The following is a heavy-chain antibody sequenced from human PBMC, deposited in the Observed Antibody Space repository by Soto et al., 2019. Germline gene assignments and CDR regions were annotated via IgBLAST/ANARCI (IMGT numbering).Heavy chain of an antibody. CDR1: GGSISSGGYY. Sequence: SETLSLTCTVSGGSISSGGYYWSWIRQHPGKGLEWIGYIYYSGSTYYNPSLKSRVTISVDTSKNQFSLKLSSVTAADTAVYYCARGGYSYGPPYNWFDPWGQGTLVTVSS. V-gene: IGHV4-31*03. J-gene: IGHJ5*02. CDR3: ARGGYSYGPPYNWFDP. D-gene: IGHD5-18*01. CDR2: IYYSGST.